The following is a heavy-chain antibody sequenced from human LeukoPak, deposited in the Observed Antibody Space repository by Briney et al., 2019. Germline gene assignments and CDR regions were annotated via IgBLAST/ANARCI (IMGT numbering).Heavy chain of an antibody. D-gene: IGHD3-22*01. V-gene: IGHV4-4*07. J-gene: IGHJ3*02. Sequence: PETLSLTCTVSGGSISSYYWSWIRQPAGKGLEWIGRIYTSGSTNYNPSLKSRVTMSVDTSKNQFSLKLSSVTAADTAVYYCAHYYDSRGVGAFDIWGQGTMVTVSS. CDR2: IYTSGST. CDR3: AHYYDSRGVGAFDI. CDR1: GGSISSYY.